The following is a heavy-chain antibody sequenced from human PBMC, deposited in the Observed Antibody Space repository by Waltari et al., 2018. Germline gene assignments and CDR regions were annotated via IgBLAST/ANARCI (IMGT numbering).Heavy chain of an antibody. CDR2: TKNKANSHIT. CDR1: GFTFSHHY. Sequence: EVQLVESGGGLVQPGGSLRLSCVASGFTFSHHYMDWVRQAPGKGLEWVSRTKNKANSHITDYAASVKGRFIGSRDDSKNSLYLQMNNLKTEDTAVYYCARDTAAALDSWGQGTLVTVSS. D-gene: IGHD2-2*01. CDR3: ARDTAAALDS. V-gene: IGHV3-72*01. J-gene: IGHJ4*02.